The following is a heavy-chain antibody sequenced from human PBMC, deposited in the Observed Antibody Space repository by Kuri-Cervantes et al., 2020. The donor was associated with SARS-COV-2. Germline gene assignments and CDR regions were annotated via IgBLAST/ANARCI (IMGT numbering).Heavy chain of an antibody. V-gene: IGHV3-13*03. Sequence: GESLKISCAACGFTFSSYDMHWVRQATGKGLEWVSAIGTAGDTYYPGSVKGQFTISRENAKNSLYLQMNSLRAGDTAVYYCASSLLWELLPFDYWGQGTLVTVSS. D-gene: IGHD1-26*01. CDR1: GFTFSSYD. CDR2: IGTAGDT. CDR3: ASSLLWELLPFDY. J-gene: IGHJ4*02.